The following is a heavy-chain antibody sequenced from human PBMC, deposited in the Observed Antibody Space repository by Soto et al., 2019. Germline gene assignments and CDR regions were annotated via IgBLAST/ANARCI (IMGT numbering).Heavy chain of an antibody. D-gene: IGHD5-12*01. CDR3: ATTKGYIDPFDL. Sequence: PGGSLRLSCAASGFTFSSYWMSWVRQAPGKGLEWVANIKQDGSEKYYVDSVKGRFTISRDNAKNSLYLQMNSLRAEDTAIYFCATTKGYIDPFDLWGQGTLDPVSS. CDR2: IKQDGSEK. CDR1: GFTFSSYW. J-gene: IGHJ4*02. V-gene: IGHV3-7*05.